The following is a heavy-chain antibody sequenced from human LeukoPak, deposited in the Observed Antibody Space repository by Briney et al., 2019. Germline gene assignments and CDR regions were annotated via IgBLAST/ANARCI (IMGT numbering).Heavy chain of an antibody. CDR2: INPNSGNT. CDR3: ARSWDGSGSYYWYYYYYMDV. D-gene: IGHD3-10*01. CDR1: GYTFTSYY. J-gene: IGHJ6*03. Sequence: GASVKVSCKASGYTFTSYYMHWVRQAPGQRLEWMGIINPNSGNTGYAQKFQGRVTMTRSTSISTAYMELSSLRSEDTAVYYCARSWDGSGSYYWYYYYYMDVWGKGTTVTISS. V-gene: IGHV1-8*02.